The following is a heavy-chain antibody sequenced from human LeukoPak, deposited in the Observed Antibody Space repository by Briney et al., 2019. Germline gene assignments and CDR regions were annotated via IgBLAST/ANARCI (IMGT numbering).Heavy chain of an antibody. CDR1: GFTFSTSA. J-gene: IGHJ4*02. D-gene: IGHD3-16*01. Sequence: KPGGSLRLSCAASGFTFSTSAMNWVRQAPGKGLEWVSSISTSSSYIYYADSVKGRFTISRDNAKNLLYLQMNSLRTEDTAVYHCARDRSTNSYAEYFFDYWGQGTLVTVSS. CDR3: ARDRSTNSYAEYFFDY. CDR2: ISTSSSYI. V-gene: IGHV3-21*01.